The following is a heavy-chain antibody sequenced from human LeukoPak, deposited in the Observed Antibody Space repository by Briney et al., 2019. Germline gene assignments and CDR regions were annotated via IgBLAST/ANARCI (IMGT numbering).Heavy chain of an antibody. CDR2: ISGSGGDT. V-gene: IGHV3-23*01. J-gene: IGHJ6*02. CDR1: GFTLSSYA. CDR3: AKAVWFGEFDYYFFGLDV. D-gene: IGHD3-10*01. Sequence: GGSLRLSCAAFGFTLSSYAMGWVRQAPGKGLEWVSAISGSGGDTYYADSVKGRFTFSRDNSKNTLYLQMNSLRPEDTALYYCAKAVWFGEFDYYFFGLDVWGQGTTVTVSS.